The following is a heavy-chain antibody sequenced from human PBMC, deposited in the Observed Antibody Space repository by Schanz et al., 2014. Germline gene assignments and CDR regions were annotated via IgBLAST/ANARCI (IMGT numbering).Heavy chain of an antibody. V-gene: IGHV3-23*01. CDR2: ISGSGGST. D-gene: IGHD5-12*01. Sequence: EVQLLESGGGLVQPGGSLRLSCTASGFTFSSYSMNWVRQAPGKGLEWVSAISGSGGSTYYADSVKGRFTVSRDNSKNTLYLQLNSLRAEDTAVYYCARDFHGYGPHLDYWGQGSLVTVSS. CDR1: GFTFSSYS. CDR3: ARDFHGYGPHLDY. J-gene: IGHJ4*02.